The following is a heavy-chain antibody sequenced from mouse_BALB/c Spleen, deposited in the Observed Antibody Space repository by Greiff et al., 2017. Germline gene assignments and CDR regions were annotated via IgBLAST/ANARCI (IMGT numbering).Heavy chain of an antibody. J-gene: IGHJ3*01. CDR1: GFNIKDTY. D-gene: IGHD2-1*01. Sequence: EVKLVESGAELVKPGASVKLSCTASGFNIKDTYMHWVKQRPEQGLEWIGRIDPANGNTKYDPKFQGKATITADTSSNTAYLQLSSLTSEDTAVYYCARSNYGNYDWFAYWGQGTLVTVSA. V-gene: IGHV14-3*02. CDR2: IDPANGNT. CDR3: ARSNYGNYDWFAY.